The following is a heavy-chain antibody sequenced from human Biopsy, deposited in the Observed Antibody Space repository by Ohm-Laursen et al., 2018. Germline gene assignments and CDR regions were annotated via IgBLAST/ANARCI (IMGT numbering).Heavy chain of an antibody. CDR2: ISGNSDII. CDR1: GFTFSSYA. D-gene: IGHD4-17*01. CDR3: ALAAAQTVTHFDY. J-gene: IGHJ4*02. V-gene: IGHV3-23*01. Sequence: SLRLSCAASGFTFSSYAMTWFRQAPVKGLEWVSTISGNSDIIYDTDSVKGRFTISRDNSKNTLYLQMNSLRADGTAVYYCALAAAQTVTHFDYWGQGTLVTVSS.